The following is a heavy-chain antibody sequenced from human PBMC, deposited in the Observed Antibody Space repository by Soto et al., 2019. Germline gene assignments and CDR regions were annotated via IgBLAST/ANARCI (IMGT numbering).Heavy chain of an antibody. CDR2: INAGNGNT. D-gene: IGHD6-19*01. Sequence: QVQLVQSGAEEKKPGASVKVSCKASGYTFTSYAMHWVRQAPGQRLEWMGWINAGNGNTKYSQKFQGRFTITRDTSASTAYMALSSLRSEDTAVYYCARVGGWYVPDYWGQGTLVTVSS. CDR3: ARVGGWYVPDY. V-gene: IGHV1-3*05. CDR1: GYTFTSYA. J-gene: IGHJ4*02.